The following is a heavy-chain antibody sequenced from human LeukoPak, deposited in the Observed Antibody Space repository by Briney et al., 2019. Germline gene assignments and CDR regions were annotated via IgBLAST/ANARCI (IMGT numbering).Heavy chain of an antibody. J-gene: IGHJ4*02. CDR1: GFTFSSYS. V-gene: IGHV3-21*01. CDR3: ARVRGGSWTPFDY. Sequence: GGSLRLSCAASGFTFSSYSMNWVRQAPGKGLEWVSSISSSSSYIYYADSVKGRFTISRDNAKNSLYLQMNSLRAEDTAVYYCARVRGGSWTPFDYWGQGTLVTVSS. D-gene: IGHD6-13*01. CDR2: ISSSSSYI.